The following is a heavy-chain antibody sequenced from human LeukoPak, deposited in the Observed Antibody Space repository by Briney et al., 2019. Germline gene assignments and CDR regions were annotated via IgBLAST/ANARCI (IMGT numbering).Heavy chain of an antibody. J-gene: IGHJ6*02. V-gene: IGHV4-34*01. CDR1: GGSFSGYY. CDR3: ARGLHSNYYYGMDV. D-gene: IGHD2/OR15-2a*01. CDR2: INHSGST. Sequence: SETLSLTCAVYGGSFSGYYWSWIRQPPGKGLEWIGGINHSGSTNYNPSLKSRVTIPVDTPKNQFSLKLSSVTAADTAVYYCARGLHSNYYYGMDVWGQGTTVTVSS.